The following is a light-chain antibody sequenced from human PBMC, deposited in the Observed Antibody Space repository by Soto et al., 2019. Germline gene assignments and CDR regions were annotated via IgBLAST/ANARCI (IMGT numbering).Light chain of an antibody. V-gene: IGLV2-11*01. J-gene: IGLJ1*01. CDR2: DVS. Sequence: QSALTQPRSVSGSPGQSVTISCTGTSSDFGGYNYVSWYQHHPGKAPKLMIYDVSERPSGVPDRFSGSKSGNTAFLTISGLQAEDEADYYCCSYAGTFYVFGTGTKLTVL. CDR1: SSDFGGYNY. CDR3: CSYAGTFYV.